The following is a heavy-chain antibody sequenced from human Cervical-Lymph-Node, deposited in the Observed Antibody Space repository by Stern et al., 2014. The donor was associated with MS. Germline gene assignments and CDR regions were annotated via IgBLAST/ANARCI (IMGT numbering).Heavy chain of an antibody. J-gene: IGHJ4*01. CDR1: GGSITNYY. D-gene: IGHD2/OR15-2a*01. V-gene: IGHV4-59*01. CDR2: IYYSGST. CDR3: ARDKGMFFL. Sequence: QVQLQESGAGLVKPSETLSLTCTVSGGSITNYYWSWVRQPPGKGLEWIGYIYYSGSTKYKPSLKKRVTISVDTTKNQFSLKLSSVTAADTAVYYCARDKGMFFLWGQGTLVTVSS.